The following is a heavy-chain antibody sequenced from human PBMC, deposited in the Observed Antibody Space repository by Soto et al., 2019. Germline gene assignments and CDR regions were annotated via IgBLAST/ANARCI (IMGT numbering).Heavy chain of an antibody. V-gene: IGHV3-30*18. CDR2: ISYDGSNK. J-gene: IGHJ4*02. CDR1: GLTFSSYG. CDR3: AKDWDY. Sequence: GGSLRLSCAASGLTFSSYGMHWVRQAPGKGLEWVAVISYDGSNKYYADSVKGRFTISRDNSKNTLYLQMNSLRAEDTAVYYCAKDWDYWGQGTLVTVSS.